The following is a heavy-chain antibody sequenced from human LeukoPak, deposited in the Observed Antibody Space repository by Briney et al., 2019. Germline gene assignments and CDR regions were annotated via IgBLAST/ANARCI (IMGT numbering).Heavy chain of an antibody. D-gene: IGHD3-10*01. CDR1: GGSFSGYY. CDR3: ARAGPYYYGSGSYYNSAFDI. CDR2: INHSGST. Sequence: PSETLSLTCAVYGGSFSGYYWSWIRQPPGKGLEWIGEINHSGSTNYNPSLKSRVTISVDTSKNQFSLKLSSVTAADTAVYYCARAGPYYYGSGSYYNSAFDIWGQGTMVTVSS. V-gene: IGHV4-34*01. J-gene: IGHJ3*02.